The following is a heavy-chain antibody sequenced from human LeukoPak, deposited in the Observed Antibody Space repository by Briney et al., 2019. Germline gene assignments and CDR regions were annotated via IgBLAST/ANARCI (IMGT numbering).Heavy chain of an antibody. CDR3: ARLPTVAGTGGYFDY. CDR1: GGSISSYY. V-gene: IGHV4-59*08. CDR2: IYYSGST. D-gene: IGHD6-19*01. J-gene: IGHJ4*02. Sequence: SETLSLTCTVSGGSISSYYWSWIRQPPGKGLEWIGYIYYSGSTNCNPSLKSRVTISIDTSKNQFSLKLSSVTAADTAVYYCARLPTVAGTGGYFDYWGQGTLVTVSS.